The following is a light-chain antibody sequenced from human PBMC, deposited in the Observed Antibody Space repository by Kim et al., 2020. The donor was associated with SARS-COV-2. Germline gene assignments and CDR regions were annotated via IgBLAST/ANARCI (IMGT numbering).Light chain of an antibody. CDR3: NSRDSSGNQV. Sequence: VALGQTVRITFQGDSLRNYFSSWYQQKSGQAPVLLIFAKDNRPSGIPYRFSGSSSGNTASLTITGAQAEDEADYYCNSRDSSGNQVFGGGTQLTVL. CDR2: AKD. J-gene: IGLJ3*02. CDR1: SLRNYF. V-gene: IGLV3-19*01.